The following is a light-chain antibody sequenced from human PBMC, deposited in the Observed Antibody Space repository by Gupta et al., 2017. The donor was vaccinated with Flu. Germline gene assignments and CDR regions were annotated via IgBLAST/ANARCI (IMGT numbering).Light chain of an antibody. CDR3: SSYAGSNNLKV. CDR1: SSDVGGYNY. V-gene: IGLV2-8*01. CDR2: EAS. J-gene: IGLJ1*01. Sequence: QSALTQPPSASGSPGQSVTISCTGTSSDVGGYNYVSWYQQHPGKAPKLMIYEASNRPSGVPDRFSGSKPGNTASLTVSGLQAEDEAEYYCSSYAGSNNLKVFGTGTKVTVL.